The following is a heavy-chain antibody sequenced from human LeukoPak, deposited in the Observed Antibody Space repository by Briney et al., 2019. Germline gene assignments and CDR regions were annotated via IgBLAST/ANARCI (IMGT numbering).Heavy chain of an antibody. Sequence: PSETLSLTCTVSGGSISSYYSSWIRQPPGKGLEWIGYIYYSGSTNYNPSLKSRVTISVDTSKNQFSLKLSSVTAADTAVYYCARDDGYWGQGTLVTVSS. V-gene: IGHV4-59*01. CDR1: GGSISSYY. J-gene: IGHJ4*02. D-gene: IGHD5-24*01. CDR2: IYYSGST. CDR3: ARDDGY.